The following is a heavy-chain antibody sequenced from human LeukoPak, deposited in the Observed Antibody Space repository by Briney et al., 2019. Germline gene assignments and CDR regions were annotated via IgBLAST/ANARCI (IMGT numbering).Heavy chain of an antibody. V-gene: IGHV4-34*01. D-gene: IGHD3-16*02. CDR3: ARERVWGSYRLPYYYYGMDV. CDR1: GGSFSGYY. CDR2: INHSGST. Sequence: SETLSLTCAVYGGSFSGYYWSWIRQPPGKGLEWIGEINHSGSTNYNPSLKSRVTISVDTSKNQFSLKLSSVTAADTAVYYCARERVWGSYRLPYYYYGMDVWGRGTTVTVSS. J-gene: IGHJ6*02.